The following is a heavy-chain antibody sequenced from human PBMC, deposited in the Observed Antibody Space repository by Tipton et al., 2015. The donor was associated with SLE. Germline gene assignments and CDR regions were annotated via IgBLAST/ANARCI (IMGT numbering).Heavy chain of an antibody. J-gene: IGHJ4*02. CDR2: MHHNGST. D-gene: IGHD1-14*01. CDR3: ATGHFDY. Sequence: LRLSCTVSLYSIGSGFYWDWVRRPPGKGLEWIATMHHNGSTYYNPSLRSRVTISMDTSRNQFSLRLKSVTAADTAVYYCATGHFDYWGQGTLVIVSS. CDR1: LYSIGSGFY. V-gene: IGHV4-38-2*02.